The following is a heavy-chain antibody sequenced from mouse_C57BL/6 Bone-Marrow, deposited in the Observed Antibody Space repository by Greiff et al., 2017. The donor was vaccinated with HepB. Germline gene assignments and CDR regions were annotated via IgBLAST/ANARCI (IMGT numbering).Heavy chain of an antibody. CDR2: INPNNGGT. CDR3: ARSDGNSHWYFDV. V-gene: IGHV1-18*01. CDR1: GYTFTDYN. J-gene: IGHJ1*03. Sequence: DVKLVESGPELVKPGASVKIPCKASGYTFTDYNMDWVKQSHGKSLEWIGDINPNNGGTIYNQKFKGKATLTVDKSSSTAYMELRSLTSEDTAVYYCARSDGNSHWYFDVWGTGTTVTVSS. D-gene: IGHD2-1*01.